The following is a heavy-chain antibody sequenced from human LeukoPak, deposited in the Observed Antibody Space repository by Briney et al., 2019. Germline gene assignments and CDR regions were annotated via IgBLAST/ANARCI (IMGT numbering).Heavy chain of an antibody. CDR1: GGSISTYY. CDR2: NSHSGST. CDR3: ARVLVWCMDV. Sequence: SETLSLTCTVSGGSISTYYWSWIRQFPGKGLEWIGYNSHSGSTNYNPSLKSRVTISVDTSKNQFSLKLSSVTAAGTAVYYCARVLVWCMDVWGKGTTVTVSS. D-gene: IGHD4/OR15-4a*01. J-gene: IGHJ6*03. V-gene: IGHV4-59*01.